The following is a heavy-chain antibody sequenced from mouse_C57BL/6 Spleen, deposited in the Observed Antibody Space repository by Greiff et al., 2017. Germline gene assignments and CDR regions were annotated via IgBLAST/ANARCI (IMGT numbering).Heavy chain of an antibody. CDR1: GFTFSSYA. CDR2: ISDGGSYP. J-gene: IGHJ2*02. CDR3: AGKTLETTKYDFDD. D-gene: IGHD2-5*01. V-gene: IGHV5-4*01. Sequence: EVQRVESGGGLVKPGGSLKLSCTASGFTFSSYAMPWVRQTPEKRLEWVATISDGGSYPYYPDNVKGRFTISRDKAKNNLYLQMSHLMSEDTAMDYCAGKTLETTKYDFDDWGQGTSLTVSA.